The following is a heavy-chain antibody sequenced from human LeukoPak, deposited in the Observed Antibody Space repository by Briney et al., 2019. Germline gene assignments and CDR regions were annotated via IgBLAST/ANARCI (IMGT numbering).Heavy chain of an antibody. J-gene: IGHJ4*02. Sequence: ASVKVSCKASGYTFTSYGISWVRQAPGQGLEWMGWISAYNGNTNYAQKPQGRATMTTDTSTSTAYMELRSLRSDDTAVYYCARAPLEKVGATLDYWGQGTLVTVSS. CDR1: GYTFTSYG. D-gene: IGHD1-26*01. CDR2: ISAYNGNT. V-gene: IGHV1-18*01. CDR3: ARAPLEKVGATLDY.